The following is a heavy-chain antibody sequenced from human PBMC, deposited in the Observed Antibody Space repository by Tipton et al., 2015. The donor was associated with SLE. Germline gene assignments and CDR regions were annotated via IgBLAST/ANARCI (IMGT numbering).Heavy chain of an antibody. CDR2: IYYSGST. Sequence: TLSLTCTVSGGSISSYYWSWIRQPPGKGLEWIGYIYYSGSTNYNPSLKSRVTISVDTPKNQFSLKLSAVPAADTAVYYCARGHLREGFYCDYWGQGTLVTVSS. V-gene: IGHV4-59*01. D-gene: IGHD4-17*01. CDR3: ARGHLREGFYCDY. J-gene: IGHJ4*02. CDR1: GGSISSYY.